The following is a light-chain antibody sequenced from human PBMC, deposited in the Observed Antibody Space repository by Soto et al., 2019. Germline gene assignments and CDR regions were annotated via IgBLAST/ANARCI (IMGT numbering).Light chain of an antibody. CDR2: GAS. V-gene: IGKV3-20*01. Sequence: SVLTQTGGSVALCPWERATLACGGSQSVSSSYLAWYQQKPGQAPRLLIYGASSRATGIPDRFSGSGSGTDFTLTISRLEPEDFAVYYCQQYGSSPQTFGQGTKVDIK. CDR1: QSVSSSY. J-gene: IGKJ1*01. CDR3: QQYGSSPQT.